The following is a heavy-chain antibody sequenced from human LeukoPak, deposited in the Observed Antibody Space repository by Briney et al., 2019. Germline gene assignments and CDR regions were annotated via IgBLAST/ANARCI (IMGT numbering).Heavy chain of an antibody. D-gene: IGHD3-16*02. Sequence: GGSLRLSCAASGFTFSSYNMNWVRQAPGKGLEWVSSISTSSSTIYYADSVKGRFTISRDNAKDSLYLQMNSLRAEDTAVYYCARDDYVRGSYRLIDYWGQGTLVTVSS. CDR1: GFTFSSYN. CDR2: ISTSSSTI. J-gene: IGHJ4*02. CDR3: ARDDYVRGSYRLIDY. V-gene: IGHV3-48*04.